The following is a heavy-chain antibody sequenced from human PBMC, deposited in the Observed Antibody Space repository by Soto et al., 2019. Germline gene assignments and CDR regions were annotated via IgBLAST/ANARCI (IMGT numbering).Heavy chain of an antibody. J-gene: IGHJ3*02. Sequence: GGSLRLSCAASGFTFSSYGMHWVRQAPGKGLEWVAVIWYDGSNKYYADSVKGRFTISRDNSKNTLYLQMNSLRAEDTAVYYCAGETNVWGSYRYTGAFDIWGQGTMVTVSS. V-gene: IGHV3-33*01. CDR2: IWYDGSNK. CDR1: GFTFSSYG. D-gene: IGHD3-16*02. CDR3: AGETNVWGSYRYTGAFDI.